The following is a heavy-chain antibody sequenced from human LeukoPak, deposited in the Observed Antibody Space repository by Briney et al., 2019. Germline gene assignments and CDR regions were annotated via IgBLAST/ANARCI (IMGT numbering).Heavy chain of an antibody. J-gene: IGHJ4*02. CDR1: GFSFSSHW. CDR3: ARSKSRAFDC. Sequence: GGSLRLSCADSGFSFSSHWMSWVRQAPGKGLEWVANIKEDGSDKYYVDSVKGRFTISRDNAKNSLYLQMNSLRAEDSSVYYCARSKSRAFDCCGQGTLVTVSS. CDR2: IKEDGSDK. V-gene: IGHV3-7*01.